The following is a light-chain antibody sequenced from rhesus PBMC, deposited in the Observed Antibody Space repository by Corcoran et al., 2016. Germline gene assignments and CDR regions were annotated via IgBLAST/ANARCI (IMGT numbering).Light chain of an antibody. J-gene: IGKJ2*01. CDR1: QSVSSS. CDR3: LQHSNWPHS. V-gene: IGKV3-24*01. Sequence: EIVMTQSPATLSLSPGERATLSCRARQSVSSSLAWYQQKPGQDPRLLIYGASSRATGLPDRFSGGGSGTDFTRTISSLEPEEVAVYYCLQHSNWPHSFGQGTKVEIK. CDR2: GAS.